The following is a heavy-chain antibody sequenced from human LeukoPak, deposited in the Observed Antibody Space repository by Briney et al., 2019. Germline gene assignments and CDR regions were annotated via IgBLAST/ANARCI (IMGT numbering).Heavy chain of an antibody. V-gene: IGHV1-69*04. CDR3: ARDLRRDFYYYYGMDV. J-gene: IGHJ6*02. CDR2: IIPILGIA. D-gene: IGHD5/OR15-5a*01. Sequence: SVKVSCKASGGTFSNYAISWVRQAPGQGLEWMGRIIPILGIANYAQKFQGRVTITADKSTSTAYMELSSLRSEDTAVYYCARDLRRDFYYYYGMDVWGQGTTVTVSS. CDR1: GGTFSNYA.